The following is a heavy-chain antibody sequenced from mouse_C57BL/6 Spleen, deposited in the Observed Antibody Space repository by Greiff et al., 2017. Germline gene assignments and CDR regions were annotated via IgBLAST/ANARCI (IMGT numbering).Heavy chain of an antibody. CDR2: ISSGGSYT. CDR3: ARQSYYSNYVYAMDY. Sequence: EVKLVESGGDLVKPGGSLKLSCAASGFTFSSYGLSWVRQTPDQRLEWVATISSGGSYTYYTDSVKGRFTISRDNAKNTLYMQRSSLKSEDTAMYYCARQSYYSNYVYAMDYWGQGTSVTVSS. J-gene: IGHJ4*01. CDR1: GFTFSSYG. D-gene: IGHD2-5*01. V-gene: IGHV5-6*02.